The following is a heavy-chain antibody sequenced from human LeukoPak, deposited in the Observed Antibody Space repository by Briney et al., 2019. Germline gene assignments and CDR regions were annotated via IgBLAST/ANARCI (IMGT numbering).Heavy chain of an antibody. D-gene: IGHD1-26*01. J-gene: IGHJ5*01. CDR1: GFTFSSYE. Sequence: GGSLRLSCAASGFTFSSYEMNWVRQAPGKGLEWVSYISSSSSTIQYADSVKGRFTISRDNAKNSLYLQMNSLRAEDTALYYCAREVVGIDSWGQGTLVTVSS. CDR2: ISSSSSTI. V-gene: IGHV3-48*03. CDR3: AREVVGIDS.